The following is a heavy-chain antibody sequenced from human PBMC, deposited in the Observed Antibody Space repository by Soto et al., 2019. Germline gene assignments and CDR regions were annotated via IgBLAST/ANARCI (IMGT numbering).Heavy chain of an antibody. V-gene: IGHV5-10-1*01. D-gene: IGHD2-2*01. J-gene: IGHJ6*02. Sequence: GESLKISCKGSGYSFTSYWTSWVRQMPGKGLEGRGRIDPSDSYTNYSPSFQGHVTISADKSISTAYLQWSSLKASDTAMYYCERTYCSSTSCYRGRYYYYYYGMDVWGQGTTVTVSS. CDR3: ERTYCSSTSCYRGRYYYYYYGMDV. CDR1: GYSFTSYW. CDR2: IDPSDSYT.